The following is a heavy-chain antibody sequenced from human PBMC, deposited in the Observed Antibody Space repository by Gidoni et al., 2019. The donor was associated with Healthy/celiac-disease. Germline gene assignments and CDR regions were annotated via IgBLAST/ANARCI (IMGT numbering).Heavy chain of an antibody. V-gene: IGHV3-30*04. CDR3: ARGEGAMIVVESYYYYGMDV. D-gene: IGHD3-22*01. CDR1: GFPFSSDA. J-gene: IGHJ6*02. Sequence: QVQLVESGGGVVQPGRSLRLSCAASGFPFSSDAMHWVRQDPGKGLEWVAVISYDGSNKYYADSVKGRFTISRDNSKNTLYLQMNSLRAEDTAVYYCARGEGAMIVVESYYYYGMDVWGQGTTVTVSS. CDR2: ISYDGSNK.